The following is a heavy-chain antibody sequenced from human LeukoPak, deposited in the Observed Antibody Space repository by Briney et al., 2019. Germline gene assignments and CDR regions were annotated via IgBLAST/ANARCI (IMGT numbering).Heavy chain of an antibody. D-gene: IGHD6-13*01. CDR2: INPSGGST. Sequence: ASVKVSCRASGYTFTSYYMHWVRQAPGQGLEWMGIINPSGGSTGYAQKFQGRVTMTRDTSTSTVYMELSSLRSEDTAVYYCAIIAAADPDFDYWGQGTLVTVSS. CDR3: AIIAAADPDFDY. V-gene: IGHV1-46*01. CDR1: GYTFTSYY. J-gene: IGHJ4*02.